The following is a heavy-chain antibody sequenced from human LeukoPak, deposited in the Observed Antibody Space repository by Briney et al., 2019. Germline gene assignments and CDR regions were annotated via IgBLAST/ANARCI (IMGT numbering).Heavy chain of an antibody. Sequence: SETLSLTCTVSGGSINSGNYYWSWIRQPAGKGLEWIGRIHTSGSTNSHPSLRTRVTISVDTSRNQFSLKLSSVTAADTAVYYCARGASYDSDDAFDIWGQGTMVTVSS. J-gene: IGHJ3*02. CDR3: ARGASYDSDDAFDI. D-gene: IGHD3-3*01. CDR1: GGSINSGNYY. CDR2: IHTSGST. V-gene: IGHV4-61*02.